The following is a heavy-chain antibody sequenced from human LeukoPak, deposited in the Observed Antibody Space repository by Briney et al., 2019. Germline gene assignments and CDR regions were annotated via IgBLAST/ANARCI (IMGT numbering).Heavy chain of an antibody. V-gene: IGHV3-21*01. CDR1: GFTFSSYS. CDR2: ISSSSSYI. CDR3: ARRGYYYYYMDV. Sequence: PGGSLRLFCAASGFTFSSYSMNWVRQAPGKGLEGVSSISSSSSYIYYADSVKGRFTISRDNAKNSLYLQMNSLRAEDTGVYYCARRGYYYYYMDVWGKGTTVTVSS. J-gene: IGHJ6*03.